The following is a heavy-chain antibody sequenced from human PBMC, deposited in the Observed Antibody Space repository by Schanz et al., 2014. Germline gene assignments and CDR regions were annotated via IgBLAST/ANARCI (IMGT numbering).Heavy chain of an antibody. CDR3: ASSGAGYSSSWDFDY. J-gene: IGHJ4*02. V-gene: IGHV1-46*01. CDR2: INLRGGGT. D-gene: IGHD6-13*01. Sequence: QVQLVQPGAEVKKPGVSVKVSCKASGYTFVSYSMHWVRQAPGQGLEWMGIINLRGGGTSYALRFQDRVTVTRDTSRSTAYMYVSSLRSEDTAVYYCASSGAGYSSSWDFDYWGQGTLVTVSS. CDR1: GYTFVSYS.